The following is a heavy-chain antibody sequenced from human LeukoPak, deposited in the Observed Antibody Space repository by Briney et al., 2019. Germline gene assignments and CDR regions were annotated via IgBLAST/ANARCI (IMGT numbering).Heavy chain of an antibody. D-gene: IGHD1-14*01. V-gene: IGHV4-34*01. CDR2: INHSGST. J-gene: IGHJ4*02. Sequence: PSETLSLTCAVYGGSFSGYYWSWIRQPPGKGLEWIGEINHSGSTNYNPSLKSRVTISVDTSKNQFSLKLSSVTAADTAVYYCARGPTEFDYWGQGTLVTVSS. CDR1: GGSFSGYY. CDR3: ARGPTEFDY.